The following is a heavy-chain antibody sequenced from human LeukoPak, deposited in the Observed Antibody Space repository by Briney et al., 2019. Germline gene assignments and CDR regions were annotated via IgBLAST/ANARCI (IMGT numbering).Heavy chain of an antibody. J-gene: IGHJ4*02. Sequence: GGSLRLSCAASGFTFSSDAMSWVCQAPGKGLEWVSAISGSGGSTYYADAVKGRFTISRDNSKNTLYLQMNSLRAEDTAVYYCANQYSSSLYYFDYWGQGTLVTVSS. CDR3: ANQYSSSLYYFDY. CDR2: ISGSGGST. D-gene: IGHD6-13*01. CDR1: GFTFSSDA. V-gene: IGHV3-23*01.